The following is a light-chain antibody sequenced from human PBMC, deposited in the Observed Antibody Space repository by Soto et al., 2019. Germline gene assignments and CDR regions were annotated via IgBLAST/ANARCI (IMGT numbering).Light chain of an antibody. V-gene: IGKV1-39*01. Sequence: DVQMTQSPGALSASVGDKFTSTCRASQSISSSLNWYQQKPGKAPNLLIDAASSLQSGVPSRFSGNGSGTDFTLTISSLQPEDFATYYCQQSYSSLITFGQGTRLEIK. CDR2: AAS. J-gene: IGKJ5*01. CDR1: QSISSS. CDR3: QQSYSSLIT.